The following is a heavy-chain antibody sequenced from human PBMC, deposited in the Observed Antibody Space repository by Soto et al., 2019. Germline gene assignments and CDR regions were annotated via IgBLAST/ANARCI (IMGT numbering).Heavy chain of an antibody. CDR2: MNEDGSER. J-gene: IGHJ4*02. D-gene: IGHD4-4*01. Sequence: EVQLVESGGGLVQPGGSLRLSCAVSGFSFSSAWMTWIRQAPGKGLERVAIMNEDGSERYYVDSVKGRFTISRDNAKNALFLQMNSLRVDDTSVYFCARDRAYSRFDYWGQGSLVTVSS. CDR1: GFSFSSAW. CDR3: ARDRAYSRFDY. V-gene: IGHV3-7*03.